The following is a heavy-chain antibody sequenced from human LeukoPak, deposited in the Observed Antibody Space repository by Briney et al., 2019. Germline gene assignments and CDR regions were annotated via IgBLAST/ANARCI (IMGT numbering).Heavy chain of an antibody. CDR3: ARRADAVGAYMDV. CDR2: INNDGSST. Sequence: GGSLRLSCAASEFTFSTYWMHWVRQAPGKGLVWVARINNDGSSTTYADSVKGRFTISRDNAKSTLYLQMNSLRVEDTAVYYCARRADAVGAYMDVWGQGTPVTVSS. J-gene: IGHJ6*02. CDR1: EFTFSTYW. D-gene: IGHD1-26*01. V-gene: IGHV3-74*01.